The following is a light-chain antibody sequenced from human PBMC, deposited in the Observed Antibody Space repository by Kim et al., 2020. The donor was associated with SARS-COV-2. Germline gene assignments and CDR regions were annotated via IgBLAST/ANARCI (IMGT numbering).Light chain of an antibody. J-gene: IGLJ2*01. V-gene: IGLV3-1*01. CDR2: QDN. CDR3: QAGDSNSVV. Sequence: ACPGHTASITSSGDKVGDKSASWYQQEPGPSPVVIIYQDNKRPSGIPERFSGSSSGNTATLTISGTQAMDEADYYCQAGDSNSVVFGGGTQLTVL. CDR1: KVGDKS.